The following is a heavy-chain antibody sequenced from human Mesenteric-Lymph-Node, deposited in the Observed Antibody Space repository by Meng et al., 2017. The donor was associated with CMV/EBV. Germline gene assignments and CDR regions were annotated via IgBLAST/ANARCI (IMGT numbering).Heavy chain of an antibody. Sequence: QITWRESGPTLVKPTQTLTLTCTFSGFSLSTSGVGVGWIRQPPGKALEWLALIYWDDDKRYSPSLKSRLTITNDTSKNQVVLTMTNMDPVDTATYYCAHSSGIAAAGPFYFDYWGQGTLVTVSS. D-gene: IGHD6-13*01. J-gene: IGHJ4*02. CDR3: AHSSGIAAAGPFYFDY. V-gene: IGHV2-5*02. CDR1: GFSLSTSGVG. CDR2: IYWDDDK.